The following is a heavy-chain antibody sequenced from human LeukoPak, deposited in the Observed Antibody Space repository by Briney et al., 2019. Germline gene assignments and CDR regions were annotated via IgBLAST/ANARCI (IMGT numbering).Heavy chain of an antibody. V-gene: IGHV4-38-2*02. CDR2: FYNYGST. CDR3: ARGPPRDDVWGSYPHYFDY. J-gene: IGHJ4*02. D-gene: IGHD3-16*02. CDR1: GYSISSGYY. Sequence: AETLSLTCTVSGYSISSGYYWGWIRPPPGKGLEWIASFYNYGSTYYNPSLNSRVTISVDTSKNQFSLKVTSVTAADTAVFYCARGPPRDDVWGSYPHYFDYWGQGTLVTVSA.